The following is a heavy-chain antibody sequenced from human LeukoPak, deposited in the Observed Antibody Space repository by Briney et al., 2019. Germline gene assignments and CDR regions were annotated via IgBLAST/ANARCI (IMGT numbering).Heavy chain of an antibody. CDR2: INTNTGNP. D-gene: IGHD3-22*01. J-gene: IGHJ4*02. CDR1: GYTFTNYA. Sequence: ASVKVSCKASGYTFTNYAMNWVRQAPGQGLEWMGWINTNTGNPTYAQGFTGQFVFSLDTSVSTTYLQISSLKAEDTAVYYCARDPNHYYDSSGYYGDYWGQGTLVTVSS. V-gene: IGHV7-4-1*02. CDR3: ARDPNHYYDSSGYYGDY.